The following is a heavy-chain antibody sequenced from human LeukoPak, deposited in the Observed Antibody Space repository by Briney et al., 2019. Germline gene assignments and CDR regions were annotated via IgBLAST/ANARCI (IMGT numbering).Heavy chain of an antibody. D-gene: IGHD2-21*02. J-gene: IGHJ5*02. Sequence: GGSLRLSCAASGFTFSSYSMNWVRQAPGKGLEWVSSISSSSSYIYYADSVKGRFTISRDNAKNSLYLQMNSLRAEDTAVYYCARDSAYCGGDRYWTVVGNWFDPWGQGTLVTVSS. CDR2: ISSSSSYI. CDR3: ARDSAYCGGDRYWTVVGNWFDP. V-gene: IGHV3-21*01. CDR1: GFTFSSYS.